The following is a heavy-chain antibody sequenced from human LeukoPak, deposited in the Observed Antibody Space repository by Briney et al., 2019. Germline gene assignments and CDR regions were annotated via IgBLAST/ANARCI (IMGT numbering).Heavy chain of an antibody. Sequence: SETLSLTCTVSGGSISSYYWSWIRQPPGKGLEWIGYIYYSGSTNYNPSLKSRVTISVDTSKNQFSLKLSSVTAADTAVYYCAKEADYYGVDVWGQGTTVTVSS. CDR1: GGSISSYY. CDR2: IYYSGST. CDR3: AKEADYYGVDV. V-gene: IGHV4-59*01. J-gene: IGHJ6*02.